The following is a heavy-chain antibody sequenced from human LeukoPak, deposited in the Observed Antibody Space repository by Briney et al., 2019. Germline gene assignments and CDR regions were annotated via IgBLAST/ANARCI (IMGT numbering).Heavy chain of an antibody. J-gene: IGHJ4*02. D-gene: IGHD6-13*01. V-gene: IGHV1-8*01. CDR3: ARGPFYSSSWYVNY. CDR1: GYTFTSYD. CDR2: MNPNSANT. Sequence: ASVKVSCKASGYTFTSYDINWVRQATGQGLEWMGWMNPNSANTGYAQKFQGRVTMTRNTSINTAYMELSSLRSEDTAVYYCARGPFYSSSWYVNYWGQGTLVTVSP.